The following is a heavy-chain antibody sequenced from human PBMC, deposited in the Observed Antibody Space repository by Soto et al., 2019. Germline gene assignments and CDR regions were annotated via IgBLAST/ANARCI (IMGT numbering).Heavy chain of an antibody. CDR3: ARDGIYGSGSYFPNYYYYMDV. D-gene: IGHD3-10*01. Sequence: SETLSLTCTVAGGSISSGGYYWSWSRQHPGKGLEWIGYIYYSGSTYYNPSLKSRVTISVDTSKNQFSLKLSSVTAADTAVYYCARDGIYGSGSYFPNYYYYMDVWGKGPTVT. J-gene: IGHJ6*03. CDR2: IYYSGST. V-gene: IGHV4-31*03. CDR1: GGSISSGGYY.